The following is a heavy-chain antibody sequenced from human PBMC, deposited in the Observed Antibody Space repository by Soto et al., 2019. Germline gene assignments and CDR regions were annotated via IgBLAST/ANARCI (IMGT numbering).Heavy chain of an antibody. D-gene: IGHD3-22*01. Sequence: GGTLRLSCAASGFRFTTYAMSWVRQAPRKGLEWVSVISRRGDTTYYADSVKGRFTISRDNSKDTLYLQMNSLRDEDRAVYYCASIQAGYDTSGYYSAFDICGQVPMMTVSS. CDR2: ISRRGDTT. CDR1: GFRFTTYA. V-gene: IGHV3-23*01. CDR3: ASIQAGYDTSGYYSAFDI. J-gene: IGHJ3*02.